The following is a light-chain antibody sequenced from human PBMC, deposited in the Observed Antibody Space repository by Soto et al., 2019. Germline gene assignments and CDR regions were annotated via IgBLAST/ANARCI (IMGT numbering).Light chain of an antibody. Sequence: QSALTQPPSAFGSPGQSVTISCSGTSSDVGAYNSVSWYQQHPGKAPILVIYEVNMRPSGDPDGFSACKSDNTASLTVYGLQAEDEAEYYCSSYAVTKNLVFGGGAKLTVL. CDR2: EVN. J-gene: IGLJ2*01. CDR1: SSDVGAYNS. CDR3: SSYAVTKNLV. V-gene: IGLV2-8*01.